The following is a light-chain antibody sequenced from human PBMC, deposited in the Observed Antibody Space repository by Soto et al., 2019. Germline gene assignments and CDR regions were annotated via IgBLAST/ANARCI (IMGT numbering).Light chain of an antibody. J-gene: IGKJ5*01. Sequence: EIVMTQSPATLSVSPVERATLSCRASQSVSSYLAWYQQKPGQAPRLLIYDASNRATGIPARFSGSGSGTDFTLTISSLEPEDFAVYYCQHRAIWPVSFGQGTRLEIK. CDR2: DAS. CDR1: QSVSSY. V-gene: IGKV3-11*01. CDR3: QHRAIWPVS.